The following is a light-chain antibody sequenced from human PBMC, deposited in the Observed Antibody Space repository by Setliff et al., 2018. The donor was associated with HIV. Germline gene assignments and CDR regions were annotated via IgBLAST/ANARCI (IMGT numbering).Light chain of an antibody. V-gene: IGKV3-20*01. CDR3: QHYGSPVS. J-gene: IGKJ5*01. CDR1: QSLGSNY. Sequence: SPGTLALSPGERATLSCRASQSLGSNYIAWYQQRPGQAPRLLIYDASNRATGIPDRFSGSGSGTDFTLTISRLEPDDFAVYYCQHYGSPVSFGQGTRLEIK. CDR2: DAS.